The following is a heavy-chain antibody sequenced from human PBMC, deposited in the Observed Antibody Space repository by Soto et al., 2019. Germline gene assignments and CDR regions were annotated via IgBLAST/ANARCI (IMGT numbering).Heavy chain of an antibody. CDR1: GGSISSSRYL. J-gene: IGHJ4*02. D-gene: IGHD1-7*01. CDR3: ARGRTGTKGVDY. CDR2: IYYSGST. V-gene: IGHV4-39*01. Sequence: PSETLSLTCTVSGGSISSSRYLWGWIRQPPGERLEWIGSIYYSGSTYDNPSLKSRITISVDPSKNQFSLKLSSVTAADTAVYYCARGRTGTKGVDYWGQGTLVTV.